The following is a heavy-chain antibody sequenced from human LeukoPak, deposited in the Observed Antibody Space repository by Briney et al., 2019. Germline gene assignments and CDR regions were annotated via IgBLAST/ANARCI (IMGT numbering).Heavy chain of an antibody. CDR2: IYYSGST. V-gene: IGHV4-59*01. Sequence: SETLSLTCTVSGGSISSYYWSWIRQPPGKGLEWIGYIYYSGSTNYNPSLKSRVTISVDTSKNQFSLKLSSVTAADTAVYYCARWGTYDYVWGSYRVFDYWGQGTLVTVSS. J-gene: IGHJ4*02. CDR3: ARWGTYDYVWGSYRVFDY. D-gene: IGHD3-16*02. CDR1: GGSISSYY.